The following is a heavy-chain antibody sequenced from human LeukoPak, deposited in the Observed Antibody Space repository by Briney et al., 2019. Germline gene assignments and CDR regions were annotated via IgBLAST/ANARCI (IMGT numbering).Heavy chain of an antibody. J-gene: IGHJ4*02. CDR1: GFTFSSYA. V-gene: IGHV3-23*01. CDR2: ISGSGGST. Sequence: GGSLRLSCAASGFTFSSYAMSWVRQAPGKGLEWVSAISGSGGSTYYAASVKGRFTISRDFSKNTVFLHMNSLRAEDTAMYYCARSDDSGYYDYFDYWGQGALVTVSS. D-gene: IGHD3-22*01. CDR3: ARSDDSGYYDYFDY.